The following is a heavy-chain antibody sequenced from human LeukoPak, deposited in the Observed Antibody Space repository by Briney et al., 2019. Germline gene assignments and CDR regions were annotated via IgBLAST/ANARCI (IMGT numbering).Heavy chain of an antibody. V-gene: IGHV4-39*07. CDR2: IYYSGST. Sequence: SETLSLTCAVYGGSFSSYYWGWIRQPPGKGLEWIGSIYYSGSTYYNPSLKSRVTISVDTSKNQFSLKLSSVTAADTAVYYCAREPSLLLWFGEFDYWGQGTLVTVSS. CDR1: GGSFSSYY. CDR3: AREPSLLLWFGEFDY. J-gene: IGHJ4*02. D-gene: IGHD3-10*01.